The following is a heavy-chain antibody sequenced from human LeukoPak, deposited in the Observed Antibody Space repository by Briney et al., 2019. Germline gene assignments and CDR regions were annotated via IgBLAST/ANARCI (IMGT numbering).Heavy chain of an antibody. V-gene: IGHV3-11*01. D-gene: IGHD3-10*01. CDR3: ARDQVWFGELYHLNYYYMDV. CDR1: GFTFSDYY. J-gene: IGHJ6*03. CDR2: ISSSGSTI. Sequence: PGGSLRLSRAASGFTFSDYYMSWIRQAPGKGLEWVSYISSSGSTIYYADSVKGRFTISRDNAKNSLYLQMNSLRAEDTAVYYCARDQVWFGELYHLNYYYMDVWGKGTTVTISS.